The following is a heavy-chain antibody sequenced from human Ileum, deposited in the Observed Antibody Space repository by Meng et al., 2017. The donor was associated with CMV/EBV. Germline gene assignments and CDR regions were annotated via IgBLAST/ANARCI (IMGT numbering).Heavy chain of an antibody. J-gene: IGHJ4*02. CDR1: GFTFSDYW. CDR3: ARLADTRTAFDY. V-gene: IGHV3-74*01. CDR2: IDDNGSFT. D-gene: IGHD2-15*01. Sequence: AASGFTFSDYWVQCVRQAPGKGLVWVARIDDNGSFTTYADSVKGRFTISRDNAKNTLFLQMNSVTDEDTAVYYCARLADTRTAFDYWGQGSLVTVSS.